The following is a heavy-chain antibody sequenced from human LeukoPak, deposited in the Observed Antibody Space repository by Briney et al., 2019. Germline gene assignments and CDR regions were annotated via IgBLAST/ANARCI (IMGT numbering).Heavy chain of an antibody. CDR2: ISGSGGST. Sequence: PGGSLRLSCAASGFTFSSYAMSWVRQASGKGLEWVSAISGSGGSTYYADSVKGRFTISRNNSKNTLYLQMNSLRAEDTAVYYCAKDLGTVTTCYFQHWGQGTLVTVSS. V-gene: IGHV3-23*01. D-gene: IGHD4-17*01. J-gene: IGHJ1*01. CDR3: AKDLGTVTTCYFQH. CDR1: GFTFSSYA.